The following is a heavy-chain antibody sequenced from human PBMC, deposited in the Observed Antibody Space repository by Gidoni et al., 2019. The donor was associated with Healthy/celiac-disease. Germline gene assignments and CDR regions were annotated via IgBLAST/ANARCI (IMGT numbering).Heavy chain of an antibody. D-gene: IGHD6-19*01. CDR3: AREPWSRYGSSGYDY. CDR1: GDSVASNSSA. J-gene: IGHJ4*02. Sequence: QAQLQQSGPVLVKPSQTLSPTCAIPGDSVASNSSAWNWIRQSPSRGLEWLGRTYYRSKWYNDYAVSVKSRITINPDTSKNQFSLQLNSVTPEDTAVYYCAREPWSRYGSSGYDYWGQGTLVTVSS. CDR2: TYYRSKWYN. V-gene: IGHV6-1*01.